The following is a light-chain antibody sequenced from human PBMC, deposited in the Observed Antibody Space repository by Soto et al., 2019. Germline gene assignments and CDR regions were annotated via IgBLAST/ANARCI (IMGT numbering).Light chain of an antibody. Sequence: DIQMTQFPSTLSASVGDTVTITCRASRSDSTWLAWYQQIPGGAPKLLIYKASILESGVPSRFSGSGYGTEVTLTIPSLQPEDFATDYCQQYDMFGPGTKVEIK. V-gene: IGKV1-5*03. CDR2: KAS. CDR3: QQYDM. CDR1: RSDSTW. J-gene: IGKJ1*01.